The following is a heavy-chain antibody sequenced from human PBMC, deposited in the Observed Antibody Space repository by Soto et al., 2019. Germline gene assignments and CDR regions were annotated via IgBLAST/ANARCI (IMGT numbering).Heavy chain of an antibody. J-gene: IGHJ4*02. CDR3: ERAHWGEGNFDY. CDR1: GGSISSYY. V-gene: IGHV4-59*01. CDR2: IYYSGST. D-gene: IGHD3-16*01. Sequence: SETLSLTCTVSGGSISSYYWSWIRQPPGKGLEWIGYIYYSGSTNYNPSLKSRVTISVDTSKNQFSLKLSSVTAADTAVYYCERAHWGEGNFDYWGQGNLVPVSS.